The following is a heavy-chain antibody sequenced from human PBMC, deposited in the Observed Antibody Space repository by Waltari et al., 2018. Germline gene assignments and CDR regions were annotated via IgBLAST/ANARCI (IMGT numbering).Heavy chain of an antibody. Sequence: QLQLQESGPGLVKPSATLSLTCTVSGGSISRSSYYWGWIRQPPGKGLEWIGSIYYSGSTYYNPSLKSRVTISVDTSKNSLYLQMNSLRAEDTAVYYCARDRGWELLGDAFDIWGQGTMVTVSS. J-gene: IGHJ3*02. D-gene: IGHD1-26*01. CDR1: GGSISRSSYY. V-gene: IGHV4-39*07. CDR2: IYYSGST. CDR3: ARDRGWELLGDAFDI.